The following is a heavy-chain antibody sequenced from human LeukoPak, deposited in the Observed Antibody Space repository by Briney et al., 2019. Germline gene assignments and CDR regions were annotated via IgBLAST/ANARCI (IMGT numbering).Heavy chain of an antibody. CDR2: IYYSGST. J-gene: IGHJ4*02. Sequence: SSETLSLTCTVSGGSISSSSYYWGWIRQPPGKGLEWIGSIYYSGSTYYNPSIKSRVTISVDTSKNQFSLKLSSVTAADTAVYYCARRYYDFWSGYYYYFDYWGQGTLVTVSS. CDR1: GGSISSSSYY. D-gene: IGHD3-3*01. V-gene: IGHV4-39*01. CDR3: ARRYYDFWSGYYYYFDY.